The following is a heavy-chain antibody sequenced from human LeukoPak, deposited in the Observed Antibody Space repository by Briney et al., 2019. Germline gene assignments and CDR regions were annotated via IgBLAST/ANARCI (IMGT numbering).Heavy chain of an antibody. D-gene: IGHD3-9*01. Sequence: SVKVSCKASGGTFSSYAISWVRQAPGQGLEWMGRIIPILGIANYAQKFQGRVTITADKSTSTAYMELSSLSSEDTAVYYCARTTYYDILTGWSLNGMDVWGQGTTVTVSS. J-gene: IGHJ6*02. CDR2: IIPILGIA. CDR1: GGTFSSYA. V-gene: IGHV1-69*04. CDR3: ARTTYYDILTGWSLNGMDV.